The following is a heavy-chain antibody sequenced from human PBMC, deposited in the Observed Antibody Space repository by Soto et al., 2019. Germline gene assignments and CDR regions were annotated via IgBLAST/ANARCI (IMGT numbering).Heavy chain of an antibody. V-gene: IGHV3-11*06. Sequence: QVQLVESGGGLVKPGGSLRLSCAASGFTFSDYYMSWIRQAPGTGLEWVAYIRSSSSYTNYADSVKGRFTISRDNAKNSLYLQMNSLGAEDTAVYYCARAQGVYVSGGIIYFGYWGKGTLLTVSS. CDR2: IRSSSSYT. CDR1: GFTFSDYY. CDR3: ARAQGVYVSGGIIYFGY. D-gene: IGHD3-16*01. J-gene: IGHJ4*02.